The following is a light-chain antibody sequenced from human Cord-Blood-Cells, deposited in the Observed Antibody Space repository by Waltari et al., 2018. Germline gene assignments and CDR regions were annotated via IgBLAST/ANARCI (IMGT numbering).Light chain of an antibody. J-gene: IGLJ1*01. CDR1: KPGDKY. CDR3: QAWDSSTYV. CDR2: QDR. Sequence: YELTPPLSVSVSPGQPASIPCPGVKPGDKYTCCYQEKPGQSPVVVFYQDRKRPSGIPERFSGSSSGNTATLTIGGTHAMDEADYYCQAWDSSTYVFGTGTKVTGL. V-gene: IGLV3-1*01.